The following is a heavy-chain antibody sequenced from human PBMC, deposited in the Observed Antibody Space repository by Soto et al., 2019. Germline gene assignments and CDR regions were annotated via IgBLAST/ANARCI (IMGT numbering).Heavy chain of an antibody. CDR1: GGSISSSSYS. CDR3: VRRQMGAITGWFDP. CDR2: VYASGSS. J-gene: IGHJ5*02. Sequence: TSATLSLTCNVSGGSISSSSYSWGWIRQPPGKGLEWIADVYASGSSYYNSSLKTRVTISVDTSKDQFSLRLTSVSVADTAVYYCVRRQMGAITGWFDPWGQGTQVTVSS. V-gene: IGHV4-39*01.